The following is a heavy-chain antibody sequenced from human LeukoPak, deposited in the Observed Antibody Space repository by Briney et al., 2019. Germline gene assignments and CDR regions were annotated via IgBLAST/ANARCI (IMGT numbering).Heavy chain of an antibody. D-gene: IGHD3-22*01. Sequence: GGSLRLSCAASGFTFSSYSMNWVRQAPGKGLEWVSSISSSTGYIYYADSVKGRFTISRDNAKNSLFLQMDSLRAEDTAVYYCARGQSGYYPFDYWGQGTPVTVSS. CDR3: ARGQSGYYPFDY. CDR2: ISSSTGYI. V-gene: IGHV3-21*01. CDR1: GFTFSSYS. J-gene: IGHJ4*02.